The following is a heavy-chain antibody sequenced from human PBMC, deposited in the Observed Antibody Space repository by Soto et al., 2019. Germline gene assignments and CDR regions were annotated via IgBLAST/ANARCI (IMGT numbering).Heavy chain of an antibody. D-gene: IGHD3-10*01. CDR2: IWYDGNTK. CDR3: ATVDNNYGSGF. Sequence: QVQLVESGGGVVQPGRSLRLSCAASGSTFSNYGMHWVRQAPGKGLEWVAVIWYDGNTKFYPDSVKGRFTISRDNSKNTLYLQMNSLRAEDTAVYYCATVDNNYGSGFWGQGTLVTVSS. V-gene: IGHV3-33*01. J-gene: IGHJ4*02. CDR1: GSTFSNYG.